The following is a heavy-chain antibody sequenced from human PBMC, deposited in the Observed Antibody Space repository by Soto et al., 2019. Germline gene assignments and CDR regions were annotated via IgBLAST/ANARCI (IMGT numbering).Heavy chain of an antibody. CDR1: GFTLSGYA. V-gene: IGHV3-64*01. CDR2: ISSNGVGT. CDR3: ARRARPDFYYMDV. J-gene: IGHJ6*03. D-gene: IGHD6-6*01. Sequence: EVQLAESGGGLAQPVGSLRLSCAASGFTLSGYALVWVRQAPGKGLEYVSGISSNGVGTYYANSVQGRFTISRDNSKNTVYLQMGSLRPEDMAVYYCARRARPDFYYMDVWGKGTTVTVS.